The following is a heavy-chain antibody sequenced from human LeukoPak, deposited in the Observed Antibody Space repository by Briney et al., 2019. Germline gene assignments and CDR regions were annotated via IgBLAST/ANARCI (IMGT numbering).Heavy chain of an antibody. D-gene: IGHD2-2*01. V-gene: IGHV3-7*01. Sequence: GGSLRLSCAASGLTFSSYWMSWVRQAPGKGLEWVANIKQDGSEKYYVDSVKGRFTISRDNAKNSLYLQMNSLRAEDTAVYYCAREAGVVVPAATYYYYYMDVWGKGTTVTVSS. CDR2: IKQDGSEK. J-gene: IGHJ6*03. CDR3: AREAGVVVPAATYYYYYMDV. CDR1: GLTFSSYW.